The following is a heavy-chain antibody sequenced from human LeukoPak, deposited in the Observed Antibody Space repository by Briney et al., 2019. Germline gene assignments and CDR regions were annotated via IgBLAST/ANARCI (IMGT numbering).Heavy chain of an antibody. J-gene: IGHJ4*02. D-gene: IGHD6-19*01. CDR1: GGSFSGYY. CDR3: AGAVAGGGYYFDY. CDR2: INHSGST. Sequence: KPSETLSLTCVVYGGSFSGYYWSWIRQPPGKGLEWIGEINHSGSTNYNPSLKSRVTISVDTSKNQFSLKLSSVTAADTAVYYCAGAVAGGGYYFDYWGQGTLVTVSS. V-gene: IGHV4-34*01.